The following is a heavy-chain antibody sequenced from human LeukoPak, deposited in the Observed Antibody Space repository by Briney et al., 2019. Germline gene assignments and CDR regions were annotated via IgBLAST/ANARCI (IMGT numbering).Heavy chain of an antibody. CDR1: GFTFSSYD. D-gene: IGHD2-2*02. CDR2: ISSGSSYT. J-gene: IGHJ4*02. V-gene: IGHV3-21*05. Sequence: PGGSLRLSCAASGFTFSSYDMHWVRQGPGKGLEWVSYISSGSSYTNYAGSVKGRFTISRDNAKSSLYLQMNSLRAEDTAVYYCARGQYPVFWGQGTLVTVSS. CDR3: ARGQYPVF.